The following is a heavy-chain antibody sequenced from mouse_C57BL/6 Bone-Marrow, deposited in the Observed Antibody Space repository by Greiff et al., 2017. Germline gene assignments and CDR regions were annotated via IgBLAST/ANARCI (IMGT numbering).Heavy chain of an antibody. V-gene: IGHV5-9-1*02. CDR3: TRDSPLYYGSSYWYFDV. CDR1: GFTFSSYA. J-gene: IGHJ1*03. D-gene: IGHD1-1*01. Sequence: EVMLVESGVGLVKPGGSLKLSCAASGFTFSSYAMSWVRQTPEKRLEWVAYISSGGDYIYYADTVKGRFTISRDNARNTLYLQMSSLKSEDTAMYYCTRDSPLYYGSSYWYFDVWGTGTTVTVSS. CDR2: ISSGGDYI.